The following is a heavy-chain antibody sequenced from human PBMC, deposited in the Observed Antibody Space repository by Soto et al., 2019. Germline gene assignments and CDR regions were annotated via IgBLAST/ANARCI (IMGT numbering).Heavy chain of an antibody. V-gene: IGHV3-21*01. CDR3: ARSPDGYNFPAVY. CDR2: ISSSSSYI. D-gene: IGHD5-12*01. J-gene: IGHJ4*02. CDR1: GFTFSSYS. Sequence: EMQLVESGGGLVKPGGSLRLSCAASGFTFSSYSMNWVRQAPGKGLEWVSSISSSSSYIYYADSVKGRFTISRDNAKNSLYLQMNSLRAEDTAVYYCARSPDGYNFPAVYWGQGTLVTVSS.